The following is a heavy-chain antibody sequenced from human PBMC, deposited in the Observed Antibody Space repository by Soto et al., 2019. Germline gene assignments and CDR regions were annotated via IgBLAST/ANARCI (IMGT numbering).Heavy chain of an antibody. J-gene: IGHJ5*02. D-gene: IGHD2-2*01. CDR2: ISAYNGNT. CDR1: GYTFTSYG. Sequence: ASVKVSCKASGYTFTSYGISWVRQAPGQGLEWMGWISAYNGNTNYAQKLQGRVTMTTDTSTSTAYMELRSLRSDDTAVYYCARDVVVVPAENWFDPWGQRTLVTVSS. CDR3: ARDVVVVPAENWFDP. V-gene: IGHV1-18*01.